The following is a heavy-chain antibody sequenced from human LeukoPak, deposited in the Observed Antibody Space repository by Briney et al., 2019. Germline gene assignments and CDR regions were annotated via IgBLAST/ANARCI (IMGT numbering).Heavy chain of an antibody. J-gene: IGHJ5*02. D-gene: IGHD3-10*02. Sequence: GSLRLSCAASGFTFSSYWMSWIRQPPGKGLEWIGEINHSGSTNYNPSLKSRVTISVDTSKNQFSLKLSSVTAADTAVYYCARHVRRLRGLDPWGQGTLVTVSS. CDR3: ARHVRRLRGLDP. CDR2: INHSGST. V-gene: IGHV4-34*01. CDR1: GFTFSSYW.